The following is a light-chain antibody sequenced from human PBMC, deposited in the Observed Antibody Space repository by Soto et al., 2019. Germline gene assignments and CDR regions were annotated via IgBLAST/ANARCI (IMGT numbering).Light chain of an antibody. V-gene: IGLV1-44*01. J-gene: IGLJ3*02. Sequence: QSVLTQPPSASGTLGQRVTISCSGSTSNIGTNSVNWYQHLPATAPNLLIYDNNQRPSEVPDRFSGSRSGTSASLAISGLQFEDEAEHFCATWDDNLNIWVFGAGTKVTVL. CDR3: ATWDDNLNIWV. CDR1: TSNIGTNS. CDR2: DNN.